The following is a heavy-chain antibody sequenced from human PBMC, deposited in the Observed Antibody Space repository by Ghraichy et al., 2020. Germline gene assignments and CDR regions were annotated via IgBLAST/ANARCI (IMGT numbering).Heavy chain of an antibody. CDR2: IYYSGST. CDR3: ARTSFWSGYYIGYFDY. D-gene: IGHD3-3*01. Sequence: SETLSLTCTVSGGSISSSSYYWGWIRQPPGKGLEWIGSIYYSGSTYYNPSLKSRVTISVDTSKNQFSLKLSSVTAADTAVYYCARTSFWSGYYIGYFDYWGQGTLVTVSS. V-gene: IGHV4-39*01. CDR1: GGSISSSSYY. J-gene: IGHJ4*02.